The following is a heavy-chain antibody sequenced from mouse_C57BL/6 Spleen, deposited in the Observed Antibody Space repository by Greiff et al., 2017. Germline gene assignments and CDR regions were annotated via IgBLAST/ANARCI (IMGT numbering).Heavy chain of an antibody. Sequence: VQLQQSGAELVRPGASVKLSCTASGFNFTDDYMHWVKQRPEQGLEWIGWIDPENGGTEYYSKFQGKATITADTSSNTAYLQLSSLTSEDASVYYCTTEGGGNRGWYFGVWGTGTTVTVAS. CDR1: GFNFTDDY. J-gene: IGHJ1*03. V-gene: IGHV14-4*01. CDR3: TTEGGGNRGWYFGV. CDR2: IDPENGGT. D-gene: IGHD2-1*01.